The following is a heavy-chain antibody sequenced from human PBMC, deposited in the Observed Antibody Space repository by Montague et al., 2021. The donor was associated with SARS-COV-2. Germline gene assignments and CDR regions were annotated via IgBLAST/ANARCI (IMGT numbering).Heavy chain of an antibody. Sequence: SETLSLTCTVSGGSIRSYYWSWMRQTPGKGLEWIGYIYYDGSTNYNPSLKSRVTMSVDSSKNQFSPRLSSVTAADTVVYYCARYGSYFEHWGQGTLVTVSS. D-gene: IGHD1-26*01. CDR3: ARYGSYFEH. J-gene: IGHJ4*02. CDR2: IYYDGST. V-gene: IGHV4-59*03. CDR1: GGSIRSYY.